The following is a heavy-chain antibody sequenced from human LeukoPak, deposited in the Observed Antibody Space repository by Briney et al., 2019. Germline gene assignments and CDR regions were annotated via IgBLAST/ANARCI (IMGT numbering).Heavy chain of an antibody. Sequence: SETLSLTCTVSGGSISSYYWSWIRQPPGKGLEWIGYIYYSGSTNYNPSLKSRVTISVDTSKHQFSLKLSSVTAADTAVYYCARRHSSGWSHFDYWGQGTLVTVSS. V-gene: IGHV4-59*08. CDR1: GGSISSYY. CDR2: IYYSGST. D-gene: IGHD6-19*01. CDR3: ARRHSSGWSHFDY. J-gene: IGHJ4*02.